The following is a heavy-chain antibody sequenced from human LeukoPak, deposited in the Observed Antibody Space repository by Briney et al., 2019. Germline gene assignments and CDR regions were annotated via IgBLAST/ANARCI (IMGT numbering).Heavy chain of an antibody. CDR1: AGSISSYY. V-gene: IGHV4-59*08. CDR3: ARGGTTVTPGLLWFDP. Sequence: PSETLSLTCTVSAGSISSYYWSWIRQPPGKGLEWIGYIYHSGSTNYNPSLKSRVTISVDTSKNQFSLKLTSVTAADTAVYYCARGGTTVTPGLLWFDPWGQGTLVTVSS. CDR2: IYHSGST. J-gene: IGHJ5*02. D-gene: IGHD4-17*01.